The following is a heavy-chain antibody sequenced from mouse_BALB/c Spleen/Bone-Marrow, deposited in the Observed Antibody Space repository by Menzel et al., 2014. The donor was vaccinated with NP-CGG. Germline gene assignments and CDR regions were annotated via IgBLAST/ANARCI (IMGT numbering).Heavy chain of an antibody. J-gene: IGHJ4*01. CDR3: ARDGYDGGVALYY. CDR2: ISHGGSTT. Sequence: DVHLVESGGGLVQPGGSLKLSCAASGFTFSYYTMSWVRQTPEKRLEWVAYISHGGSTTYHPDTVKGRFTISRDNAKNTLYLQMSSLKSEDTAMYYCARDGYDGGVALYYWGQGTSVTVSS. V-gene: IGHV5-12-2*01. CDR1: GFTFSYYT. D-gene: IGHD2-2*01.